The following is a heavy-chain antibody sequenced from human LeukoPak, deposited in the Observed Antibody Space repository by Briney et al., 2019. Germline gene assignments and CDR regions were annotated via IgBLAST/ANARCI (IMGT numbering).Heavy chain of an antibody. CDR1: GFTVSSNY. CDR3: ARDSNGSGSYYPYPDY. Sequence: GGSLRLSCAASGFTVSSNYMSWVRQAPGKGLGWVSVIYSGGSTYYADSVKGRFTISRDNSKNTLYLQMNSLRAEDTAVYYCARDSNGSGSYYPYPDYWGQGTLVTVSS. J-gene: IGHJ4*02. CDR2: IYSGGST. D-gene: IGHD3-10*01. V-gene: IGHV3-53*01.